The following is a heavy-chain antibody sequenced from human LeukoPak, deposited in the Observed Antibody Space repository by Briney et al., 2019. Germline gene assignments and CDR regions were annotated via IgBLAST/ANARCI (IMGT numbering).Heavy chain of an antibody. V-gene: IGHV3-9*01. Sequence: GGSLRLSCAASGFTFDDYAMHWVRQAPGKGLGWVSGISWNSGSIGYADSVKGRFTISRDNAKNSLYLQMNSLRTEDTALYYCAKEGSVVVAAYFDYWGQGTLVTVSS. CDR3: AKEGSVVVAAYFDY. D-gene: IGHD2-15*01. CDR1: GFTFDDYA. CDR2: ISWNSGSI. J-gene: IGHJ4*02.